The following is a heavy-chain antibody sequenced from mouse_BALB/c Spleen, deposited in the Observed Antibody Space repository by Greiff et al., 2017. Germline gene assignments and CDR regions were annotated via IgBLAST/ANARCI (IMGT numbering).Heavy chain of an antibody. CDR2: IRNKANGYTT. CDR3: ARGVRREGYFDY. D-gene: IGHD2-14*01. Sequence: EVQRVESGGGLVQPGGSLRLSCATSGFTFTDYYMSWVRQPPGKALEWLGFIRNKANGYTTEYSASVKGRFTISRDNSQSILYLQMNTLRAEDSATYYCARGVRREGYFDYWGQGTTLTVSS. J-gene: IGHJ2*01. CDR1: GFTFTDYY. V-gene: IGHV7-3*02.